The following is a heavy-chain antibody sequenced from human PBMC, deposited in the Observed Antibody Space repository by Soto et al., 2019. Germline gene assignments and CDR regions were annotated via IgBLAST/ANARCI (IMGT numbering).Heavy chain of an antibody. V-gene: IGHV2-5*01. J-gene: IGHJ4*02. CDR3: AHRRGMGELLFDS. D-gene: IGHD1-7*01. CDR2: IYWNSNT. Sequence: QITFKESGPPLVKPTQTLTLTCTFSGFSLSTSGVGVGWIRQPLRKALEWLALIYWNSNTIYGPSLKSRLTITKDTSKNQVVLTMTNMDSLDTGTYCCAHRRGMGELLFDSWGQGILVTVSS. CDR1: GFSLSTSGVG.